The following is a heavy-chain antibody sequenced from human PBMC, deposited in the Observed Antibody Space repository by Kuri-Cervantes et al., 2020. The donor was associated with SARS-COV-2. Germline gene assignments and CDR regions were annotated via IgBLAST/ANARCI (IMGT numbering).Heavy chain of an antibody. CDR2: ISGSGGST. Sequence: GGSLRLSCAASGFTFNSYWMSWVRQAPGKGLEWVSAISGSGGSTYYADSVKGRFTISRDNSKNTLYLQMNSLRAEDTAVYYCAKDLYSYGYYYYGMDVWGQGTTVTVSS. V-gene: IGHV3-23*01. J-gene: IGHJ6*02. CDR3: AKDLYSYGYYYYGMDV. CDR1: GFTFNSYW. D-gene: IGHD5-18*01.